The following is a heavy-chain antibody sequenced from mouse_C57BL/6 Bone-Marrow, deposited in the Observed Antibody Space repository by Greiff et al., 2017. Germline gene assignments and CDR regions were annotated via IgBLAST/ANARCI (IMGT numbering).Heavy chain of an antibody. V-gene: IGHV1-82*01. CDR1: GYAFSSSW. J-gene: IGHJ4*01. D-gene: IGHD6-1*01. Sequence: QVQLQQSGPELVKPGASVKISCKASGYAFSSSWMNWVKQRPGQGLEWIGRIYPGDGDTNYNGKFQGKATLTADKSSSTAYMQLSSLTSEDSAVYFCARAGHPYAMDEGGQGTSVTVSS. CDR2: IYPGDGDT. CDR3: ARAGHPYAMDE.